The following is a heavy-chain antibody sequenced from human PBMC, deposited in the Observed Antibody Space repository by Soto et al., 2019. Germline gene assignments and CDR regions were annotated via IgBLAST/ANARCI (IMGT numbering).Heavy chain of an antibody. D-gene: IGHD3-22*01. Sequence: EVQLVESGGGLIQPGGSLRLSCAASGFTVSSNYMSWVRQAPGKGLEWVSVIYSGGSTYYADSVKGRFTISRDNSKNTLYLQMKSLRAEDTAVYYCARDIRNAYYYDSSGYYGHDAFDIWGQGTMVTVSS. CDR2: IYSGGST. CDR3: ARDIRNAYYYDSSGYYGHDAFDI. V-gene: IGHV3-53*01. CDR1: GFTVSSNY. J-gene: IGHJ3*02.